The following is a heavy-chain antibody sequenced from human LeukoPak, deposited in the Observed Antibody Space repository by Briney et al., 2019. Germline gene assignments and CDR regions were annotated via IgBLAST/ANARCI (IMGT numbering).Heavy chain of an antibody. D-gene: IGHD6-6*01. V-gene: IGHV3-21*01. Sequence: PGGSLRLSCAASGFSFSSYSMKWVRQAPGKGLEWVSSISSSSNYIYYADSVKGRFTISRDNAKNSLYMQMNSLRAEDTAVYYCARDVEYSSSFYYMDVWGKGTTVTVSS. J-gene: IGHJ6*03. CDR3: ARDVEYSSSFYYMDV. CDR1: GFSFSSYS. CDR2: ISSSSNYI.